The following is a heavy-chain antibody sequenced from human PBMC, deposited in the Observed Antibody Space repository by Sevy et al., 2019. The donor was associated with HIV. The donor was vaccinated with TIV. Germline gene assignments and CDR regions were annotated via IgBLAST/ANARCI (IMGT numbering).Heavy chain of an antibody. D-gene: IGHD1-26*01. CDR3: ARGVGGPGVVVTFVGVKYAFDV. Sequence: SETLSLTCTVSGASISSGDYYWSWIRQPPGKGLESIGYVHYSWNTYYNPSLKGRVSLSVDTSRHQFSLELNSVTAADTAVYFCARGVGGPGVVVTFVGVKYAFDVWGQGTIVTVSS. V-gene: IGHV4-30-4*01. CDR1: GASISSGDYY. CDR2: VHYSWNT. J-gene: IGHJ3*01.